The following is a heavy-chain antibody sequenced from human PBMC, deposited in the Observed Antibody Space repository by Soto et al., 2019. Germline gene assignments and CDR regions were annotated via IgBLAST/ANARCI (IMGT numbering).Heavy chain of an antibody. CDR3: AKEYDYAEAPPYPFDY. D-gene: IGHD3-16*01. CDR1: GFTFSSYG. CDR2: ISYDGSNK. Sequence: PGGSLRLSCAASGFTFSSYGMHWVRQAPGKGLEWVAVISYDGSNKYYADSVKGRFTISRDNSKNTLYLQMNSLRAEDTAVYYCAKEYDYAEAPPYPFDYWGQGTLVTVSS. J-gene: IGHJ4*02. V-gene: IGHV3-30*18.